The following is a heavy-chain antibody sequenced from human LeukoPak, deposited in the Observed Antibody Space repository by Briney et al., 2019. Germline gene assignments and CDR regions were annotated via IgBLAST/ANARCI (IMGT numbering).Heavy chain of an antibody. J-gene: IGHJ4*02. Sequence: SETLSLTCTVSGVSITNYYWAWIRQPAGKGLEWIGRMYISGSTNYNPSLKSRVSISIDKTKNQFSLKLRSVTAADTAVYYCARDYLVGAPLDSRGQGTLVTDSP. D-gene: IGHD1-26*01. CDR2: MYISGST. CDR3: ARDYLVGAPLDS. V-gene: IGHV4-4*07. CDR1: GVSITNYY.